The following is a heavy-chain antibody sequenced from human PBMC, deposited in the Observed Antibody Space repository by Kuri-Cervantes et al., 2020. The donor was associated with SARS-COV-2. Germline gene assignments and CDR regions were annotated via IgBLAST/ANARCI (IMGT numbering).Heavy chain of an antibody. J-gene: IGHJ4*02. V-gene: IGHV4-31*03. Sequence: SETLSLTCTVSGGSISSGGYYWSWIRQHPGKGLEWIGYIYYSGSTYYNPSLKSRVTISVDTSKNQFSLKLSSVTAADTAVYYCAREGRDGYNYVDYWGQGTLVPSPQ. CDR2: IYYSGST. D-gene: IGHD5-24*01. CDR3: AREGRDGYNYVDY. CDR1: GGSISSGGYY.